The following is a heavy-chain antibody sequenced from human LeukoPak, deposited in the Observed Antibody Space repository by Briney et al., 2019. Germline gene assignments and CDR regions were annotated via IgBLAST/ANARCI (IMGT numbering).Heavy chain of an antibody. Sequence: GGSLRLSCAASGFTFSSYWMSWVRQAPGKGLEWVANIKEDGSEKYHVDSVKGRFTISRDNAKNSLYVQMHSLRVEDSAVYYYARGSNIVSTIYYYYYMDVWGKGTTVTVSS. V-gene: IGHV3-7*01. J-gene: IGHJ6*03. CDR3: ARGSNIVSTIYYYYYMDV. D-gene: IGHD5/OR15-5a*01. CDR1: GFTFSSYW. CDR2: IKEDGSEK.